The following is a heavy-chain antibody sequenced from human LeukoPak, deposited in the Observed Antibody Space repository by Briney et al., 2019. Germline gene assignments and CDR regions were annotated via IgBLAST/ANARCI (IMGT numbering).Heavy chain of an antibody. J-gene: IGHJ4*02. CDR2: INHGGST. CDR3: ARSRVWGSYRYHPRYYFDY. V-gene: IGHV4-34*01. CDR1: GGTFSGYY. D-gene: IGHD3-16*02. Sequence: SETLSLTCAVYGGTFSGYYWSWIRQPPGKGLEWIGEINHGGSTNYNPSLESRVTISVDTSENHFSLKLSSVTAADTAVYYCARSRVWGSYRYHPRYYFDYWGEGTLVSVSS.